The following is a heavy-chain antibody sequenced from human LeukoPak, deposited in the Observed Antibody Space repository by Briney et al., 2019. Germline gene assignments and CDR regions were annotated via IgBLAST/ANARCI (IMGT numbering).Heavy chain of an antibody. CDR2: IKPDGSDK. CDR3: TAGALGY. D-gene: IGHD3-16*01. J-gene: IGHJ4*02. CDR1: GFKFDDYA. V-gene: IGHV3-7*01. Sequence: HPGRSLRLSCAASGFKFDDYAMHWVRQAPGKGLEWVANIKPDGSDKYYVDSVKGRFTISRDNAKNSLYLQMSSLRAEDTAVYYCTAGALGYWGRGTLINVSS.